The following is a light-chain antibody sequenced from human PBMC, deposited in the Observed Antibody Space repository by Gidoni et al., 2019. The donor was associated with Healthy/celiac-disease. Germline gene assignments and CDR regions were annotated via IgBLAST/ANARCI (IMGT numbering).Light chain of an antibody. J-gene: IGKJ3*01. CDR1: QSVSSSY. CDR2: GAS. Sequence: EIVLTQSPGTLSLSPGERATLSCRASQSVSSSYLAWYQQKPGQAPRLLIYGASSRATGIPDRFSGSGSVTDFTLTISRLEPEDFAVYYCQQYGSSPRTFXPXTKVDIK. V-gene: IGKV3-20*01. CDR3: QQYGSSPRT.